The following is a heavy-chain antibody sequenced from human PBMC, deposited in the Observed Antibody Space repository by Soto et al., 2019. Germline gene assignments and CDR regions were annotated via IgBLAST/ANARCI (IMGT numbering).Heavy chain of an antibody. CDR2: IYYSGST. D-gene: IGHD4-17*01. Sequence: PSETLSLTCTVSCGSVSSGSYYWSCIRQPPGKGLEWIGYIYYSGSTNYNPSLKSRVTISVDTSKNQFSLKLSSVTAADTAVYYCARGGSPDYGDYDHAFDIWGQGTMVTVSS. CDR1: CGSVSSGSYY. CDR3: ARGGSPDYGDYDHAFDI. J-gene: IGHJ3*02. V-gene: IGHV4-61*01.